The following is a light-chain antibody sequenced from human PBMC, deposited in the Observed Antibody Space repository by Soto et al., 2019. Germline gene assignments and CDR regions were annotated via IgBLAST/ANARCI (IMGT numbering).Light chain of an antibody. V-gene: IGKV3-15*01. J-gene: IGKJ5*01. CDR1: QWIGDT. CDR2: DTS. CDR3: QQYNNWPFY. Sequence: EVVMRQSPATLSVSPGECATLYCRSSQWIGDTLAWYQHKPGQTPRLLIYDTSTRATGVPARFSGTGSETDFTLTISGLQSEDSAVYFCQQYNNWPFYFGQGTRLEIK.